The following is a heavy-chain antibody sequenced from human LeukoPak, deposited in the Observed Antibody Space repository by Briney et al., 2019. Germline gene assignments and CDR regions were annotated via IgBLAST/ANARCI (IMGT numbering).Heavy chain of an antibody. CDR3: VRVAMIRGVVFKNWFDS. Sequence: ASVKVSCKASGYTFTDYFMHWVRQAPGQGLEWMGWISAYSGNTNYADNLQGRLTMTTDTSTSTAHMELRSLRSDDTAVYYCVRVAMIRGVVFKNWFDSWGQGSLVTVSS. D-gene: IGHD3-10*01. V-gene: IGHV1-18*04. CDR2: ISAYSGNT. CDR1: GYTFTDYF. J-gene: IGHJ5*01.